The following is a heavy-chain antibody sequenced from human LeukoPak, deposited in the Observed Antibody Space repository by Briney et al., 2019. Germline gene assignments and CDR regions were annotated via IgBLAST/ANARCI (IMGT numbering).Heavy chain of an antibody. V-gene: IGHV1-3*01. CDR1: GYTFTSYA. CDR2: INAGNGNT. D-gene: IGHD1-26*01. J-gene: IGHJ3*02. CDR3: ARPMMGADDAFDI. Sequence: ASVKVSCKASGYTFTSYAMHLVRQAPGQRLEWMGWINAGNGNTKYSQKFQGRVTITRDTSASTAYMELSSLRSEDTAVYYCARPMMGADDAFDIWGQGTMVTVSS.